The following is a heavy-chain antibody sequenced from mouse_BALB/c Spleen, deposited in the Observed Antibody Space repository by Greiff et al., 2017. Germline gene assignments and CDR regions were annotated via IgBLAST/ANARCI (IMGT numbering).Heavy chain of an antibody. CDR1: GFTFSDYY. CDR2: ISDGGSYT. J-gene: IGHJ3*01. Sequence: EVKLMESGGGLVKPGGSLKLSCAASGFTFSDYYMYWVRQTPEKRLEWVATISDGGSYTYYPDSVRGRFTISRDNAKNNLYLQMSSLKSEDTAMYYCARGYPWFAYWGQGTLVTVSA. V-gene: IGHV5-4*02. CDR3: ARGYPWFAY.